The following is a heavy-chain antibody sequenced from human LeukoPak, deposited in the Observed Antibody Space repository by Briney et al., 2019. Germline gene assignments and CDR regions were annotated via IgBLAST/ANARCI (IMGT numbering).Heavy chain of an antibody. V-gene: IGHV1-2*02. J-gene: IGHJ3*02. D-gene: IGHD1-26*01. CDR2: INPNSGGT. CDR1: GYTFTSYY. CDR3: ARGATTWSIRSLLI. Sequence: GASVKVSCKASGYTFTSYYMHWVRQAPGQGLEWMGWINPNSGGTNYAQKFQGRVTMTRDTSISTAYMELSRLRSDDTAVYYCARGATTWSIRSLLIWGQGTMVTVSS.